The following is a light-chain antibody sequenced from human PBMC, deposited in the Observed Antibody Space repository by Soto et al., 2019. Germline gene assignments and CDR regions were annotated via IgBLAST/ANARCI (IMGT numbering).Light chain of an antibody. V-gene: IGKV3-20*01. J-gene: IGKJ4*01. CDR2: GAA. Sequence: ETVLTQSPGTLSLSPGERATLSCRASQSVSNNYLAWYQQKPGQAPRLHIYGAANRATGVPDRCSSGRAWGNLSLTIISRLTEEYAAYYYRQYCNTSPLTFGGGTKVDIK. CDR1: QSVSNNY. CDR3: RQYCNTSPLT.